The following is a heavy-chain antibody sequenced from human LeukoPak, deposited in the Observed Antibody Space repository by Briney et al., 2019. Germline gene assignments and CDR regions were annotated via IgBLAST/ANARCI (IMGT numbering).Heavy chain of an antibody. CDR1: GFTFTNDF. V-gene: IGHV3-30*18. Sequence: GGSLRLSCAASGFTFTNDFMTWVRQAPGKGLEWVAVISYDGSNKYYADSVKGRFTISRDNSKNTLYLQMNSLRAEDTAVYSCAKLYSSGWNNYYYYGMDVWGQGTTVTVSS. D-gene: IGHD6-19*01. CDR3: AKLYSSGWNNYYYYGMDV. J-gene: IGHJ6*02. CDR2: ISYDGSNK.